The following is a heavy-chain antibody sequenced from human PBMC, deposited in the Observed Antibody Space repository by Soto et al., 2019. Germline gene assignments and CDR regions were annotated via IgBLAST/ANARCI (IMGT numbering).Heavy chain of an antibody. J-gene: IGHJ5*02. CDR2: ISAYNGNT. Sequence: ASVKVSCKASGYTFTSYGIGWVRQAPGQGLEWMGWISAYNGNTNYAQKLQGRVTMTTDTSTSTAYMELRSLRSDDTAVYYCARVYDFWSGYYGGEPTWFDPWGQGTLVTVSS. D-gene: IGHD3-3*01. V-gene: IGHV1-18*01. CDR1: GYTFTSYG. CDR3: ARVYDFWSGYYGGEPTWFDP.